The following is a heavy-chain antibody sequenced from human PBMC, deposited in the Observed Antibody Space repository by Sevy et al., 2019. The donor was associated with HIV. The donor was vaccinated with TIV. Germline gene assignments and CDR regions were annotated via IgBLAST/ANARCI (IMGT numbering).Heavy chain of an antibody. CDR3: TKESLRGTYIRGDFDH. J-gene: IGHJ4*02. D-gene: IGHD3-10*02. CDR2: ISYDGSSQ. V-gene: IGHV3-30*18. Sequence: GGSLRLSCSAFGFTSQTFGMHWVRQAPGKGPEWLAVISYDGSSQNYADSVKGRFTISSDNSKNLLFLQKNSLLPNDTAVYFCTKESLRGTYIRGDFDHWGQGTLVTVSS. CDR1: GFTSQTFG.